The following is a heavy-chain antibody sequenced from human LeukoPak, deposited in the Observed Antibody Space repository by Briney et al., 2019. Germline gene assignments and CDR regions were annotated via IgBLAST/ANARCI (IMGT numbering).Heavy chain of an antibody. J-gene: IGHJ4*02. Sequence: GGSLRLSCAASGFTFDDYAMHWVRQTPGKGLEWVSSISWHSENIDYANSVKGRFTISRDNAKNSLYLQMNSLRAEDTALYYCAKEGSVCTNGICRYFDSWGQGTLVTVSS. CDR2: ISWHSENI. D-gene: IGHD2-8*01. CDR3: AKEGSVCTNGICRYFDS. V-gene: IGHV3-9*01. CDR1: GFTFDDYA.